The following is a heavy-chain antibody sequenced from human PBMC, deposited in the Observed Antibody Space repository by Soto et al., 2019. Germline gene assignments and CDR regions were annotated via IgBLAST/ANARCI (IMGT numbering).Heavy chain of an antibody. CDR3: ARGPGTMAKIDY. V-gene: IGHV4-31*03. CDR1: GGSISSGGYY. D-gene: IGHD3-10*01. Sequence: QVQLQESGPGLLKPSQTLSLTCTVSGGSISSGGYYWSCIRQHPGKGLEWIGYIYYSGSTYYNPSLKSRVTISVDTSKNQFSLKLSSVTAADTAVYYCARGPGTMAKIDYWGQGTLVTVSS. CDR2: IYYSGST. J-gene: IGHJ4*02.